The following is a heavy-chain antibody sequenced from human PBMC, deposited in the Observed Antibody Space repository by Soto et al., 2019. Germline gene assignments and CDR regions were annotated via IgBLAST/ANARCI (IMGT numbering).Heavy chain of an antibody. CDR3: ARGTTLAIFDYGMDV. J-gene: IGHJ6*02. D-gene: IGHD3-3*01. V-gene: IGHV3-30-3*01. CDR1: GFTFTSYA. Sequence: QVQLVESGGGVVQPGRSLRLSCAASGFTFTSYAMHWVRQAPGKGLEWVAVISNDGSNYYYADSVRGRFTISRDNTKNTLFLQMSSLRGEDLGVYYCARGTTLAIFDYGMDVWGQGTTVTV. CDR2: ISNDGSNY.